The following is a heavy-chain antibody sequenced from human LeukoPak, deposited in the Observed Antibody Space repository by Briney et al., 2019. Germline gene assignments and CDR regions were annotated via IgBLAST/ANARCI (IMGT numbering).Heavy chain of an antibody. CDR2: IYYSGST. CDR3: ARVGSSSWYGDNWFDP. CDR1: GGSISSYY. D-gene: IGHD6-13*01. Sequence: PSETLSLTCTVSGGSISSYYWSWIRQPPGKGLEWIGYIYYSGSTNYNPSLKSRVTISVDTSKNQFSLKLSSVTTADTAAYYCARVGSSSWYGDNWFDPWGQGTLVTVSS. V-gene: IGHV4-59*01. J-gene: IGHJ5*02.